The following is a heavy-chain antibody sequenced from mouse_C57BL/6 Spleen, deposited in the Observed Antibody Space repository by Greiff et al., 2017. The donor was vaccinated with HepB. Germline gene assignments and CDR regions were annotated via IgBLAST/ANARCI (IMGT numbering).Heavy chain of an antibody. CDR1: GYTFTSYW. J-gene: IGHJ4*01. V-gene: IGHV1-55*01. CDR2: IYPGSGST. CDR3: ARGLLRSSYAMDY. D-gene: IGHD1-1*01. Sequence: QVQLQQPGAELVKPGASVKMSCKASGYTFTSYWITWVKQRPGQGLEWIGDIYPGSGSTNYNEKFKSKATLTVDTSSSTAYMQLSSLTSEDSAVYDCARGLLRSSYAMDYWGQGTSVTVSS.